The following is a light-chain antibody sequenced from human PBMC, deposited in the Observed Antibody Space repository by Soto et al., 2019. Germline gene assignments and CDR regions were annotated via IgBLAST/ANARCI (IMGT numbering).Light chain of an antibody. CDR1: QGINKF. V-gene: IGKV1-16*01. CDR3: QQYESFPLT. Sequence: IQMTQSPSSLAASVGDSFTITCRASQGINKFLAWFQQKPGTAPKSLISTASRLQSGVPSRCSGSGSGTHFTLTINNLQPEDFATYYCQQYESFPLTFGGGTRVEIK. CDR2: TAS. J-gene: IGKJ4*01.